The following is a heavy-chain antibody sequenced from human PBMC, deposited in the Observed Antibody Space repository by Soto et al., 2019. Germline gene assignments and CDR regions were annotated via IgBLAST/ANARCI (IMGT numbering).Heavy chain of an antibody. Sequence: QVQLQGSGPRLVKPSETLSLSCTVSGVSVTGGNFFWCWIRQPPGKTLEWLGCISNSETTNSNPSLKSLVTPSLDTSRNQFSLKLNSVTAADTAVYFCARGGLHLGEFSLGQFDSWGQGTLVTVSS. CDR1: GVSVTGGNFF. V-gene: IGHV4-61*01. J-gene: IGHJ4*02. D-gene: IGHD3-16*02. CDR3: ARGGLHLGEFSLGQFDS. CDR2: ISNSETT.